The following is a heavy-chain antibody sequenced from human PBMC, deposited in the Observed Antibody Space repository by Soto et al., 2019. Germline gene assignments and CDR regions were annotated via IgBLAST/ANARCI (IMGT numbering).Heavy chain of an antibody. Sequence: QVQLVQSGAEVKKPGASVKVSCKASGYTFTSYAMHWVRQAPGQRLEWMGWINAGNGNTKYSQKFQGRVTITRDTSASTAYMELSSLRSEDTAMYYCARDFMITFGGVIAPYYFDYWGQGTLVTVSS. CDR3: ARDFMITFGGVIAPYYFDY. CDR2: INAGNGNT. J-gene: IGHJ4*02. V-gene: IGHV1-3*01. D-gene: IGHD3-16*02. CDR1: GYTFTSYA.